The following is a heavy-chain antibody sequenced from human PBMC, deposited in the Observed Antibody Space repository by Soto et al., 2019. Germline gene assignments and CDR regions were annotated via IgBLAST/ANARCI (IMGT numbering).Heavy chain of an antibody. CDR3: ANFLVSMVRRPIIIPNY. CDR1: GFTFGRYS. CDR2: ISGHGDAT. V-gene: IGHV3-23*01. D-gene: IGHD3-10*01. J-gene: IGHJ4*02. Sequence: GGSVRLSCAASGFTFGRYSMRWVRQAPGKGREWVSAISGHGDATFYADSVKGRFTISRDNSKNTLYLHMSSLRAEDTALYYCANFLVSMVRRPIIIPNYWGQGTLVTVSS.